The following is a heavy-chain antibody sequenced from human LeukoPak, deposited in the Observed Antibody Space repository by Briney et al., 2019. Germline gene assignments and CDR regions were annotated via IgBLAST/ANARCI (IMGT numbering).Heavy chain of an antibody. J-gene: IGHJ5*02. V-gene: IGHV3-48*01. CDR3: ARDRPHYDILTGYSNWFDP. Sequence: QPGGSLRLSCAASGFTFSSYSMNWVRQAPGKGLERVSYISSSSSTIYYADPVKGRFTISRDNAKNSLYLQMNSLRAEDTAVYYCARDRPHYDILTGYSNWFDPWGQGTLVTVSS. CDR2: ISSSSSTI. CDR1: GFTFSSYS. D-gene: IGHD3-9*01.